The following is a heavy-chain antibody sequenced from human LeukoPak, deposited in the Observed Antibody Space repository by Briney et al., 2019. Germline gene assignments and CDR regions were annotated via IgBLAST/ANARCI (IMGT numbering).Heavy chain of an antibody. V-gene: IGHV4-59*01. J-gene: IGHJ4*02. D-gene: IGHD6-13*01. Sequence: SETLSLTCTVSGGSISNYYWSWIRQAPGKGLEWIGYIYYSGSTNYNPSLKSRVTISADTSKNQFSLTLSSVTAADTAVYFCANKVAAAGMFDYWGQGTLVTVSS. CDR2: IYYSGST. CDR1: GGSISNYY. CDR3: ANKVAAAGMFDY.